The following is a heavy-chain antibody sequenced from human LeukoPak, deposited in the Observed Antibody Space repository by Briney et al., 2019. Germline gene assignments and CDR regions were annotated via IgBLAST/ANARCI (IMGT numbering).Heavy chain of an antibody. CDR3: GKIRHSYGTSGYYDY. D-gene: IGHD3-22*01. Sequence: PGGSLRLSCAASGFNFDDYAMHWVRQAPGKGLEWVSSISWNSDTTGYADSVKGRFIISRDNAKNSLYLQMNSLRAEDTALYYCGKIRHSYGTSGYYDYWGQGTLVIVSS. CDR1: GFNFDDYA. CDR2: ISWNSDTT. J-gene: IGHJ4*02. V-gene: IGHV3-9*01.